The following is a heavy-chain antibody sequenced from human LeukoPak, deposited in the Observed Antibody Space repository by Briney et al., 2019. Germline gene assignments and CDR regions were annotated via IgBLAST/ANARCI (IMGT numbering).Heavy chain of an antibody. V-gene: IGHV4-4*07. CDR2: FYTSGST. D-gene: IGHD2/OR15-2a*01. Sequence: SETLSLTCTVSGGSIRSYYWSWIRQPAGKGLEWIGRFYTSGSTNYNPSLKSRFTMSIDTSKNQLSLKLSSVTAADTAVYYCATYSITGAWAEYFLHWGQGTLVTVSS. CDR3: ATYSITGAWAEYFLH. CDR1: GGSIRSYY. J-gene: IGHJ1*01.